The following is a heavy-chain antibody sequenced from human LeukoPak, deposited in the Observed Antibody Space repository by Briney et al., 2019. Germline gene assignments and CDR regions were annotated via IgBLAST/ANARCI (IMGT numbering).Heavy chain of an antibody. CDR3: ARGAEGYCSSTTCYYIDY. J-gene: IGHJ4*02. CDR2: ITSGSSYI. D-gene: IGHD2-2*01. V-gene: IGHV3-21*01. CDR1: GFTFSRHN. Sequence: GGSLRLSCAASGFTFSRHNMNWVRQAPGKGLEWVSSITSGSSYIYYADSLKGRFTISRDNAKNSLYLQMNSLRAEDTAVYYCARGAEGYCSSTTCYYIDYWGQGTLVTVSS.